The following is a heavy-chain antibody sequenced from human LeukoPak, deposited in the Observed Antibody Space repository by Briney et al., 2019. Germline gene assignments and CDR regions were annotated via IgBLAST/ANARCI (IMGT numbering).Heavy chain of an antibody. CDR3: ARAHYVWGSYRYYDAFDI. D-gene: IGHD3-16*02. CDR2: ISSSSSYI. CDR1: GFTFSSYS. V-gene: IGHV3-21*01. Sequence: GGSLRLSCAASGFTFSSYSMNWVRQAPGKGLEWVSSISSSSSYIYYADSVKGRFTISRDNAKNPLYLQMNSLRAEDTAVYYCARAHYVWGSYRYYDAFDIWGQGTMVTVSS. J-gene: IGHJ3*02.